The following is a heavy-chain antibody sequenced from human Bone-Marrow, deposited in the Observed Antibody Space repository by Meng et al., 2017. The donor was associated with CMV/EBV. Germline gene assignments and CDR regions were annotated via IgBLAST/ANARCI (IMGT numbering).Heavy chain of an antibody. CDR3: VRGGAFTIMYYVDS. CDR2: ISHDGSTK. J-gene: IGHJ4*02. CDR1: EFMFSSFA. D-gene: IGHD5-24*01. Sequence: GESLKISCAASEFMFSSFAMFWVRQAPGKGLEWVAVISHDGSTKYYADSVKGRFTISRDNSKKTVYLEMNGLRAEDTAVYYCVRGGAFTIMYYVDSWGQGTLVTVSS. V-gene: IGHV3-30*04.